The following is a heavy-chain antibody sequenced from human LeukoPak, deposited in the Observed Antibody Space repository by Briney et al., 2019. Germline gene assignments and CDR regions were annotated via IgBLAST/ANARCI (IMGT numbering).Heavy chain of an antibody. CDR3: AKGGFWSGYYNEYYGMDV. CDR2: ISSDGSNK. V-gene: IGHV3-30*18. J-gene: IGHJ6*02. CDR1: GFTFSSYG. D-gene: IGHD3-3*01. Sequence: PGRSLRLSCAASGFTFSSYGMYWVRQAPGKGLEWVAVISSDGSNKYYADSVKGRFTISRDNSKNTLYLQMNSLRAEDTAAYYCAKGGFWSGYYNEYYGMDVWGQGTTVTVSS.